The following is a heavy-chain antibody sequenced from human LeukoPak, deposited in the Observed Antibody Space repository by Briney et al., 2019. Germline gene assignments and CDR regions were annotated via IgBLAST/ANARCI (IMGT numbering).Heavy chain of an antibody. D-gene: IGHD2-2*01. CDR2: ISAYNGNT. V-gene: IGHV1-18*01. Sequence: ASVKVSCKASGYTFTSYGISWVRQAPGQGLEWMGWISAYNGNTNYAQKFQGRVTMTRDTSISTAYMELSRLRSDDTAVYYCARAVVPAPLDPWGQGTLVTVSS. J-gene: IGHJ5*02. CDR1: GYTFTSYG. CDR3: ARAVVPAPLDP.